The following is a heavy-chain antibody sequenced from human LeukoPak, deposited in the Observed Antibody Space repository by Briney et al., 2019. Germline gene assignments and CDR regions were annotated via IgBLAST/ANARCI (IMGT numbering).Heavy chain of an antibody. D-gene: IGHD3-3*01. CDR3: ARGPYYDFSDY. CDR2: IYYSGST. CDR1: GYSISSGYY. V-gene: IGHV4-38-2*02. J-gene: IGHJ4*02. Sequence: SETLSLTCTVSGYSISSGYYWSWIRQPPGKGLEWIGYIYYSGSTYYNPSLKSRVTISVDASKNQFSLKLSSVTAADTAVYYCARGPYYDFSDYWGQGTLVTVSS.